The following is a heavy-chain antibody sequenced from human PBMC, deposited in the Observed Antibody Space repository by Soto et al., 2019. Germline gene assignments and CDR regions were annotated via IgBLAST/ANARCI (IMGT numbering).Heavy chain of an antibody. CDR3: ARLRYSSGLGGGYYYYYGMDV. J-gene: IGHJ6*02. Sequence: QVQLVQSGAEVKKPGASVKVSCTASGYTFTSYGISWVRQAPGQGLEWMGWISGYNGNTNYAQKLQGRVTITTDTSTSTAYMELRSLRSDDTAVYYCARLRYSSGLGGGYYYYYGMDVWGQGTTVTVSS. V-gene: IGHV1-18*01. D-gene: IGHD6-19*01. CDR2: ISGYNGNT. CDR1: GYTFTSYG.